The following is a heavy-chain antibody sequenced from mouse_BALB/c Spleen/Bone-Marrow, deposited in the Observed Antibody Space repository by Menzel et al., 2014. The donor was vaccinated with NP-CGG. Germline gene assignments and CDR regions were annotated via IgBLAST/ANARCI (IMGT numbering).Heavy chain of an antibody. CDR1: GFSLTSYG. V-gene: IGHV2-9*02. Sequence: VQLQQSGPGLVAPSQSLSITCTVSGFSLTSYGVHWVRQPPGKGLEWLGVIWAGGSTNYNSALMSRLSISKDNSKSQVFLKMNSLQTDDTAMYYCARALDSSGYGSAYWGQGTLVTVSA. J-gene: IGHJ3*01. CDR3: ARALDSSGYGSAY. D-gene: IGHD3-2*01. CDR2: IWAGGST.